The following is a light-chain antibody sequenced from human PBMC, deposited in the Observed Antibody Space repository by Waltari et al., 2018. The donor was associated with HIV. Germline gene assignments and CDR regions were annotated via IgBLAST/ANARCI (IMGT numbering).Light chain of an antibody. CDR1: RSDVGGYNY. CDR3: NSYVGSNNYI. Sequence: QSALTQPPSASGSPGQSVTISCTGTRSDVGGYNYVPWYQHHPGKAPQLMIYEVSKRPSGVPDRFSGSKSGNTASLTVSGLQAEDEADYYCNSYVGSNNYIFGTGTKVTVL. CDR2: EVS. J-gene: IGLJ1*01. V-gene: IGLV2-8*01.